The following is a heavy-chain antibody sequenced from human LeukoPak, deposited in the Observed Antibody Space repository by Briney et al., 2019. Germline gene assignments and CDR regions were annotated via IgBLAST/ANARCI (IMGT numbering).Heavy chain of an antibody. CDR3: ARDRSMATIDY. J-gene: IGHJ4*02. Sequence: SETLSLTCTVSGVSISSSSYYWGWIRQPPGKGLEWIGSIFNSVSIYYNPSLKSRVTISVDTSKNQFSLKLSSVTAADTAVYYCARDRSMATIDYWGQGTLVTVSS. V-gene: IGHV4-39*07. CDR2: IFNSVSI. CDR1: GVSISSSSYY. D-gene: IGHD5-24*01.